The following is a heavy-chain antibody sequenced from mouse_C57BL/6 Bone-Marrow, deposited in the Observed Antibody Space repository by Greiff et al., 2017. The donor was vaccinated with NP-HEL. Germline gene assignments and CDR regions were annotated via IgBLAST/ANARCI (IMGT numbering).Heavy chain of an antibody. D-gene: IGHD1-1*01. CDR1: GYSITSGYY. J-gene: IGHJ1*03. V-gene: IGHV3-6*01. CDR3: ARDYYGSSGYFDV. CDR2: ISYDGSN. Sequence: EVKLVESGPGLVKPSQSLSLTCSVTGYSITSGYYWNWIRQFPGNKLEWMGYISYDGSNNYNPSLKNRISITRDTSKNQFFLKLNSVTTEDTATYYCARDYYGSSGYFDVWGTGTTVTVSS.